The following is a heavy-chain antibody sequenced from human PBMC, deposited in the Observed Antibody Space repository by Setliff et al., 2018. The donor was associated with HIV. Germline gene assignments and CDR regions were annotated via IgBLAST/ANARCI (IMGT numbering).Heavy chain of an antibody. V-gene: IGHV1-3*01. CDR3: ARFSGSGLVGAFDI. Sequence: ASVKVSCKASGYTFTSYAMHWVRQAPGQRLEWMGWINAGNGNTKYSQKFQGRVTITRDTSASTAYMELSSLRSEDTAVYYYARFSGSGLVGAFDIWGQGTMVTVSS. J-gene: IGHJ3*02. D-gene: IGHD1-26*01. CDR2: INAGNGNT. CDR1: GYTFTSYA.